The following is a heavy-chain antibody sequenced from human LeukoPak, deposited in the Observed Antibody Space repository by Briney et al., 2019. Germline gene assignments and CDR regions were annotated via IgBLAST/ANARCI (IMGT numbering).Heavy chain of an antibody. J-gene: IGHJ6*02. Sequence: QPGGSLRLSCAASGVTLSSYAMSWARQAPGKGLEWVSGISSSGSGGNTYYADSVKGRFTISRDNAKNSLYLQMNSLRAEDTAVYYCARALGIAVAGLQYGMDVWGQGTTVTVSS. V-gene: IGHV3-23*01. CDR2: ISSSGSGGNT. CDR3: ARALGIAVAGLQYGMDV. CDR1: GVTLSSYA. D-gene: IGHD6-19*01.